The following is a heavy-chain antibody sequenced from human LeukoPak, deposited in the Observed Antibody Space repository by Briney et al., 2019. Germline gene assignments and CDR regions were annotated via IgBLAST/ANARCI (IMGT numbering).Heavy chain of an antibody. CDR2: IRTKVYGGST. CDR1: GFTFGDYA. J-gene: IGHJ3*02. D-gene: IGHD1-26*01. V-gene: IGHV3-49*03. CDR3: SRDCCGSPTPYAFDI. Sequence: GGSLRLSCTASGFTFGDYAMSWFRQAPGKGLEWVASIRTKVYGGSTEYAASVEGTFIISRDDSKTIAYLQVNSLKTEDTAMYYCSRDCCGSPTPYAFDIWGQGTIVTVSS.